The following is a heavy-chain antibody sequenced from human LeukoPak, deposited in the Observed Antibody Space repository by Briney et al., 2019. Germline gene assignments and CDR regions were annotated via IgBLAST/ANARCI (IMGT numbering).Heavy chain of an antibody. V-gene: IGHV3-7*04. J-gene: IGHJ3*02. D-gene: IGHD5-12*01. Sequence: GGSLRLSCVASEFTFSSYWMTWVRQAPGKGLEWVANIKPDGSDEYYVDSVKGRFAISRDNAKNSLYLQMNSLRAEDTAVYYCARDPYSDFFGAFDIWGQGTMVTVSS. CDR2: IKPDGSDE. CDR1: EFTFSSYW. CDR3: ARDPYSDFFGAFDI.